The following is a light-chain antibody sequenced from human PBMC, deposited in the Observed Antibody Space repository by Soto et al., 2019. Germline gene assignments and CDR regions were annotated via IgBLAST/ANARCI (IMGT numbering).Light chain of an antibody. CDR2: KFS. V-gene: IGKV2-30*02. CDR3: MQGTHWPIT. Sequence: DVVMTQSPLSLPVTLGQPASISCRSNQSLVHSDGIAYFSWFQQRPGRSPRRLIYKFSNRDSGVPAGLSGSSSGTDFALKISRVEDEDVGVDSCMQGTHWPITFGQGTRLEIK. CDR1: QSLVHSDGIAY. J-gene: IGKJ5*01.